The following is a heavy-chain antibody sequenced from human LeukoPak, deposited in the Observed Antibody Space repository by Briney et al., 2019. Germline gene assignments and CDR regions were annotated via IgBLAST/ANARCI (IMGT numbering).Heavy chain of an antibody. CDR1: GDSVSNNRTT. V-gene: IGHV6-1*01. Sequence: SQTLSLTCAISGDSVSNNRTTWNWIRQSPSRGLEWLGRTYYRSKWFNDYAVSVKSRITINPDTSKNQFSLQLNSVTPEDTAVYYCARGDCTGGICYSDSAFHIWGQGTMVTVSS. CDR2: TYYRSKWFN. CDR3: ARGDCTGGICYSDSAFHI. J-gene: IGHJ3*02. D-gene: IGHD2-15*01.